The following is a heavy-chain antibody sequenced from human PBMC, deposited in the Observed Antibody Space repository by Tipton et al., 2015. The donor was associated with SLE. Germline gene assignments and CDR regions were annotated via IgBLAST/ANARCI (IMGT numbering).Heavy chain of an antibody. CDR2: IYTSGST. Sequence: TLSLTCTVSGGSISSYYWSWIRQPAGKGLEWIGHIYTSGSTNYNPSLQSRVTISVDTSKNQFSLKLSSVTAADTAVYYCARYYGAQVPYYYYYMDVWGKGTTVTVSS. D-gene: IGHD4-17*01. V-gene: IGHV4-4*07. CDR1: GGSISSYY. CDR3: ARYYGAQVPYYYYYMDV. J-gene: IGHJ6*03.